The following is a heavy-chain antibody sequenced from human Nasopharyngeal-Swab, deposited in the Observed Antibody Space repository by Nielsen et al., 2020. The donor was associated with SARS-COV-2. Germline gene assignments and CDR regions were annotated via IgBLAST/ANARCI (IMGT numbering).Heavy chain of an antibody. CDR1: GGTFSSYA. CDR2: IIPIFGTA. J-gene: IGHJ6*02. CDR3: ARETLDNYDLPLGMDV. V-gene: IGHV1-69*13. Sequence: SVKVSCKASGGTFSSYAISWVRQAPGQGLEWMGGIIPIFGTANYAQKSQGRVTITADESTSTAYMELSSLRSEDTAVYYCARETLDNYDLPLGMDVWGQGTTVTVSS. D-gene: IGHD3-3*01.